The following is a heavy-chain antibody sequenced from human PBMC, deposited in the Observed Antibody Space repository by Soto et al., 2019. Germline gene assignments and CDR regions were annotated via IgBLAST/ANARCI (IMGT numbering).Heavy chain of an antibody. V-gene: IGHV1-69*01. CDR1: GGSFSTYA. CDR3: SIKAIIPGGPSGMDYYFTMDV. Sequence: QVQLVQSGAEVRKPGSSVRVSCRASGGSFSTYAISWVRQAPGQGLEWMGGIVAVFGTPNYAQKFQDRVITTADESTNTAYMELSSLRSDDTSIYYCSIKAIIPGGPSGMDYYFTMDVWGQWTTVTVSS. D-gene: IGHD2-21*02. J-gene: IGHJ6*02. CDR2: IVAVFGTP.